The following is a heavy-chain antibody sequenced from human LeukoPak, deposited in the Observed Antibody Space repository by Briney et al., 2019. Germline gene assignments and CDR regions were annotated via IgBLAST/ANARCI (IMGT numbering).Heavy chain of an antibody. J-gene: IGHJ4*02. V-gene: IGHV3-48*01. CDR2: ISSSSSSTI. Sequence: PGGSLRLSCAASGFTFSSYSMNWVRQAPGKGLKWVSYISSSSSSTIYYADSVKGRFTISRDNAKNSLYLQMNSLRAEDTAVYYCARERSDYYGSGSYEYWGQGTLVTVSS. D-gene: IGHD3-10*01. CDR1: GFTFSSYS. CDR3: ARERSDYYGSGSYEY.